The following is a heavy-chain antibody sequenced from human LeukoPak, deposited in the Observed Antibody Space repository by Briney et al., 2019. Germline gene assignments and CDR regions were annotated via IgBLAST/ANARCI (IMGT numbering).Heavy chain of an antibody. J-gene: IGHJ6*02. Sequence: PSETLSLTCTVSGGSISSSSYYWTWIRQPPGKGLEWIGYIYSSGTTNYNPSLKSRVTMSVDTSENQFSLKLNSVTAADTAVYYCARYKNYYYGLDVWGQGTTVTVSS. D-gene: IGHD1-1*01. CDR2: IYSSGTT. V-gene: IGHV4-61*01. CDR1: GGSISSSSYY. CDR3: ARYKNYYYGLDV.